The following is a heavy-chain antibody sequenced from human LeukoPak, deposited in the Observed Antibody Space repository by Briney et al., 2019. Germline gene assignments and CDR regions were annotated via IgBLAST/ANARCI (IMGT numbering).Heavy chain of an antibody. Sequence: PSETLSLTCTVSGGSISSYYWSWIRQPPGKGLEWIGYIYYSGSTNYNPSLQSRVTISVDMSKNQFSLKLSSVTAADTAVYYCARGPLNYYGSGRLFDYWGQGTLVTVSS. CDR3: ARGPLNYYGSGRLFDY. D-gene: IGHD3-10*01. J-gene: IGHJ4*02. V-gene: IGHV4-59*12. CDR2: IYYSGST. CDR1: GGSISSYY.